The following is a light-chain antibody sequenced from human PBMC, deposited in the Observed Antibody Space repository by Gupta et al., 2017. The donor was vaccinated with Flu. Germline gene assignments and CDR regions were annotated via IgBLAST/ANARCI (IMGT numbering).Light chain of an antibody. J-gene: IGKJ4*01. CDR3: QQYDGYPLT. CDR2: AAS. V-gene: IGKV1D-16*01. CDR1: QSSKNW. Sequence: GDRVTITCRASQSSKNWSAWYQQKPERAPTVLISAASTLQSGVSSRFSGSGSGTRFTLTITNLQPEDFATYYCQQYDGYPLTFGGGTKIEIK.